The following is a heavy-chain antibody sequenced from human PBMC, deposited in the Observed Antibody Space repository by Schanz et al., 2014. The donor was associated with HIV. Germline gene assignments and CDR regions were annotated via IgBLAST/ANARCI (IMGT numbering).Heavy chain of an antibody. Sequence: QVQLVESGGGVVQPGRSLRLSCAASRFTFSNYGMHWVRQAPGKGLEWVAVISYDGSNKYYADSVKGRFTISRDNSKNTLYLQMNSLRAEDTAVYYCAREYYSRNWNWFDPWGQGTLVTVSS. CDR3: AREYYSRNWNWFDP. V-gene: IGHV3-30*03. CDR2: ISYDGSNK. D-gene: IGHD6-13*01. CDR1: RFTFSNYG. J-gene: IGHJ5*02.